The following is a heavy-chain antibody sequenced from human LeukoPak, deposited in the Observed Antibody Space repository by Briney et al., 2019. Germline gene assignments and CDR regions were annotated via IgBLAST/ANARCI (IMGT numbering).Heavy chain of an antibody. CDR2: IWYDGSNK. CDR1: GFTFSSYG. J-gene: IGHJ4*02. CDR3: AKDSSHGVYYFDY. D-gene: IGHD6-6*01. V-gene: IGHV3-33*06. Sequence: GGSLRLSCAASGFTFSSYGMHWVRQAPGKGLEWVAVIWYDGSNKYYADSVKGRFTISRDNSKNTLYLQMNSLRAEDTAVYYCAKDSSHGVYYFDYWGQGTLVTVSS.